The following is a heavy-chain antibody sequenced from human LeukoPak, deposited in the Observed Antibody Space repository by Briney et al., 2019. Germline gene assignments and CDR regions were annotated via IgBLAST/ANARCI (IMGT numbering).Heavy chain of an antibody. D-gene: IGHD6-13*01. J-gene: IGHJ6*02. CDR3: ARHHTSSWAQGMDV. CDR2: INTDGTST. CDR1: GFAFSNYW. Sequence: PGGPLRLSCAASGFAFSNYWMHWVRQAPGKGLVWVSRINTDGTSTSYADSVQGRFTISRDNAKNTLFLQMNTLRAEDTAVYYCARHHTSSWAQGMDVWGQGTTVTVSS. V-gene: IGHV3-74*01.